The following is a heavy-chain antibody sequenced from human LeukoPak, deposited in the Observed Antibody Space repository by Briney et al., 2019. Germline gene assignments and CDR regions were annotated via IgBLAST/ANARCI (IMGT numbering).Heavy chain of an antibody. D-gene: IGHD3-22*01. CDR3: ATSITMIVGWFDY. J-gene: IGHJ4*02. V-gene: IGHV3-30*03. CDR2: ISYDGSNK. CDR1: GFTFSSYG. Sequence: GGSLRLSCAASGFTFSSYGMHWVRQAPGKGLEWVAVISYDGSNKYYADSVKGRFTISRDNSKNTLYLQMNSLRAEDTAVYYCATSITMIVGWFDYWGQGTLVTVSS.